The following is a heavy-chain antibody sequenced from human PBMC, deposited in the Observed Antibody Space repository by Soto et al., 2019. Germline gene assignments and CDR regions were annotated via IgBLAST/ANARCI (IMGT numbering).Heavy chain of an antibody. Sequence: QVQLQESGPRLMKPSETLSLTCSVSGASIINGGYYWAWIRQSPGEGLEWIGSMLYTGNTFYKPSLRSRVTISADTSKNQFSLRLDSVTATDSAIYYCTRHAPYDGFDYWGQGTLLSVSP. CDR2: MLYTGNT. V-gene: IGHV4-39*01. CDR3: TRHAPYDGFDY. D-gene: IGHD3-3*01. J-gene: IGHJ4*02. CDR1: GASIINGGYY.